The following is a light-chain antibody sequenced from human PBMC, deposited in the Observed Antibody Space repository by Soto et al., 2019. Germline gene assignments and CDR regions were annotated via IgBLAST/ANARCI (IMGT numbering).Light chain of an antibody. V-gene: IGLV1-40*01. CDR1: SSNIGAGYD. CDR2: GNS. CDR3: QSYDSSLSVV. Sequence: QSVLTQPPSVSGAPGQRVTISCTGSSSNIGAGYDVHWYQQLPGTAPKLLIYGNSNRHSGVPDRFSGSKSGTSASLAITGLQAEDEADYYCQSYDSSLSVVVCGGTKVTV. J-gene: IGLJ2*01.